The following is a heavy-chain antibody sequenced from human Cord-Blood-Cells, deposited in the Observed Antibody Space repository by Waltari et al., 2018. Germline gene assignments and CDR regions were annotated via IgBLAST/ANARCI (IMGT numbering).Heavy chain of an antibody. CDR2: INHSGST. D-gene: IGHD4-4*01. CDR1: GGSFSGYY. CDR3: ARGHTPNDYSNYNGGWYFDL. V-gene: IGHV4-34*01. J-gene: IGHJ2*01. Sequence: QVQLQQWGAGLLKPSETLSLTCAVYGGSFSGYYWSWLRKPPGTGPEWIGEINHSGSTNYNPSLKSRVTISVDTSKNQFSLKLSSVTAADTAVYYCARGHTPNDYSNYNGGWYFDLWGRGTLVTVSS.